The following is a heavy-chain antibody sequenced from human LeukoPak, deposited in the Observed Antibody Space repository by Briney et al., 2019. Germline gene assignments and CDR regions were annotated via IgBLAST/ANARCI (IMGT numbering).Heavy chain of an antibody. CDR3: TRVGSSWDLLDY. CDR2: IHQDGSEI. J-gene: IGHJ4*02. V-gene: IGHV3-7*01. Sequence: VANIHQDGSEIHYVDSVRGRFTIFRDNVKSLLYLQMNSLRAEDEAIYYCTRVGSSWDLLDYWGRGTLVTVSS. D-gene: IGHD6-13*01.